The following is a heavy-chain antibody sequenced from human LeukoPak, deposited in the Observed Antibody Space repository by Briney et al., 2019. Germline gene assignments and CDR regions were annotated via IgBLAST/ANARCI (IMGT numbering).Heavy chain of an antibody. CDR2: IKEDGSEQ. CDR3: ARDVSNSGWYEGTFDV. D-gene: IGHD6-19*01. J-gene: IGHJ3*01. V-gene: IGHV3-7*03. CDR1: GFIFNNYW. Sequence: SLRLSCEASGFIFNNYWMSWVRQTPGEGLEWVANIKEDGSEQYYVDSVKGRSTITRDNAKNLLYLQVNSLRAEDTVVYYCARDVSNSGWYEGTFDVWGQGTMVTVSS.